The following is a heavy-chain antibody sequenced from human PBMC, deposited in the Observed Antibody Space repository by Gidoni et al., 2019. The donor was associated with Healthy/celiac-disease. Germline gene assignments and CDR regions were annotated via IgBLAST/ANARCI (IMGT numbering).Heavy chain of an antibody. Sequence: EVQLLESGGGLVQPGGSLRLSCAASGFSFSTYAISWVRQAPGKGLEWVSAISSSTGSTYYADSVKGRFTISRDNSKNTLYLQMNSLRAEDTAVYYCAKDPRTDYGVPYFDYWGRGTLVTVSS. CDR2: ISSSTGST. CDR3: AKDPRTDYGVPYFDY. D-gene: IGHD4-17*01. V-gene: IGHV3-23*01. CDR1: GFSFSTYA. J-gene: IGHJ4*02.